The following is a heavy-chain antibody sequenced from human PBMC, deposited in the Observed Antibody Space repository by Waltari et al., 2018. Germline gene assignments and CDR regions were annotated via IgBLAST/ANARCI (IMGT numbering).Heavy chain of an antibody. D-gene: IGHD6-13*01. J-gene: IGHJ5*02. CDR2: IYHSGGT. Sequence: QVQLQESGPGLVKPSETLSLTCAVSGYSISSGYYWGWIRQPPGKGLAWIGSIYHSGGTYYNPSLKSRVTISVDTSKNQFSLKLSSVTAADTAVYYCARLTRIAAAGTFDPWGQGTLVTVSS. V-gene: IGHV4-38-2*01. CDR1: GYSISSGYY. CDR3: ARLTRIAAAGTFDP.